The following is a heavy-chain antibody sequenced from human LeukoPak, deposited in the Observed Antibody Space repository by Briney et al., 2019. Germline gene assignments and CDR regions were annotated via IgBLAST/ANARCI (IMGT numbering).Heavy chain of an antibody. CDR3: AKSLSVSSSGWYRDYYYYGMDV. V-gene: IGHV1-8*01. Sequence: VASVKVSCKASGYTFTSYDINWVRQATGQGLEWMGWMNPNSGNTGYAQKFQGRVTMTRNTSISTAYMELSSLRSEDTAVYYCAKSLSVSSSGWYRDYYYYGMDVWGQGTTVTVSS. D-gene: IGHD6-19*01. J-gene: IGHJ6*02. CDR2: MNPNSGNT. CDR1: GYTFTSYD.